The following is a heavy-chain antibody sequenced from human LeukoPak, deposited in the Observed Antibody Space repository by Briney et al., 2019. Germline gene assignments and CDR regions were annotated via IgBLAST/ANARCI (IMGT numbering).Heavy chain of an antibody. Sequence: PGGSLRLSCSSSGFTFSSYAMSWVRQAPGKGLELVSPISGCGGSTYYAYSVRGRFTISRDNSKNTLYLKMNSLRPEDTAVYYCEKGGGTPRWGQGTLVTVYS. CDR1: GFTFSSYA. D-gene: IGHD3-16*01. CDR3: EKGGGTPR. J-gene: IGHJ4*02. V-gene: IGHV3-23*01. CDR2: ISGCGGST.